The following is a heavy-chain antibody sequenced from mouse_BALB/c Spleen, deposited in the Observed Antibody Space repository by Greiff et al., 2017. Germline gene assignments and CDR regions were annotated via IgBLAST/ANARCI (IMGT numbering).Heavy chain of an antibody. CDR1: GFAFSSYD. CDR2: ISSGGGST. CDR3: ARRQLGLRFAY. V-gene: IGHV5-12-1*01. Sequence: EVHLVESGGGLVKPGGSLKLSCAASGFAFSSYDMSWVRQTPEKRLEWVAYISSGGGSTYYPDTVKGRFTISRDNAKNTLYLQMSSLKSEDTAMYYCARRQLGLRFAYWGQGTLVTVSA. J-gene: IGHJ3*01. D-gene: IGHD3-1*01.